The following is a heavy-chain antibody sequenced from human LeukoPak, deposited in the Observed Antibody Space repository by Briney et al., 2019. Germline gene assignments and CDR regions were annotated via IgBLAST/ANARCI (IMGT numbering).Heavy chain of an antibody. CDR2: ISWNSGSI. D-gene: IGHD1-26*01. J-gene: IGHJ6*02. Sequence: PGGSLRLSCAASGFTFDDYAMDWVRHAPGKGLEWVSGISWNSGSIGYADSVKGRFTISRDNAKNSLYLQMNSLGAEDTALYYCAKDMTWEQGPGYGMDVWGQGTTVTVSS. V-gene: IGHV3-9*01. CDR1: GFTFDDYA. CDR3: AKDMTWEQGPGYGMDV.